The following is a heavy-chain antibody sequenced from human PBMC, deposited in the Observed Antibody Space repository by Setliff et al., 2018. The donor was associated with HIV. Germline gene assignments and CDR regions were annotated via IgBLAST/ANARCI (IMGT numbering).Heavy chain of an antibody. CDR1: GGSSSSSSFY. V-gene: IGHV4-39*01. CDR2: IYYSGNT. J-gene: IGHJ6*03. Sequence: SETLSLTCTVSGGSSSSSSFYWGWNRQPPGKGLEWIGSIYYSGNTYYNPSLKSRVTISVDTSKNQFSLKLSSVTAADTAVYYCGNQAVVPADMDYYYYIDVWGKGTTVTVSS. D-gene: IGHD2-2*01. CDR3: GNQAVVPADMDYYYYIDV.